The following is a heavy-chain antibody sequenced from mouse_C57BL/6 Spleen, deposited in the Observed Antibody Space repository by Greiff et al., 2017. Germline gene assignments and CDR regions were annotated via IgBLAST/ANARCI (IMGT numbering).Heavy chain of an antibody. Sequence: EVMLVESGGGLVKPGGSLKLSCAASGFTFSDYGMHWVRQAPEKGLEWVAYISSGSSPIYSADKVKGRFTLYRHNAKTTLFLQRTSLRSEDTAMYYCARKGYYGSSYYWYFDVGGTGTTVTVSS. V-gene: IGHV5-17*01. D-gene: IGHD1-1*01. CDR3: ARKGYYGSSYYWYFDV. CDR2: ISSGSSPI. CDR1: GFTFSDYG. J-gene: IGHJ1*03.